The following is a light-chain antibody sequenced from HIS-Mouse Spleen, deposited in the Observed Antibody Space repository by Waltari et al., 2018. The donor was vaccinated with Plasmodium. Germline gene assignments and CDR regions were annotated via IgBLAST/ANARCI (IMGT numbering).Light chain of an antibody. V-gene: IGLV3-10*01. CDR3: YSTDSSGNHRV. CDR2: EDS. J-gene: IGLJ3*02. Sequence: SYELTQPPSVSVSPGQTARITCSGDALPKKYAYWYQQKSGQAPVLGIYEDSKRPSGIPDRFSGSSSGTMATLNISGAQVEDEADYYCYSTDSSGNHRVVGGGTKLTVL. CDR1: ALPKKY.